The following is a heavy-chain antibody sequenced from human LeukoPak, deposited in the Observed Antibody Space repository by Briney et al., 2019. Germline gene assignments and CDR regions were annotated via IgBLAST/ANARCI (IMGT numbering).Heavy chain of an antibody. CDR1: GFAFSSYD. CDR3: AKSIRPVGYYYGLDV. J-gene: IGHJ6*02. D-gene: IGHD3-3*02. Sequence: GGSLRLSCAASGFAFSSYDMSWVRQAPGKGLEWVSSISGSGGSTNYAGSVQGRFTISRDNSKNTLYLQVNSLRAEDTAVYYCAKSIRPVGYYYGLDVWGQGTTVTVSS. V-gene: IGHV3-23*01. CDR2: ISGSGGST.